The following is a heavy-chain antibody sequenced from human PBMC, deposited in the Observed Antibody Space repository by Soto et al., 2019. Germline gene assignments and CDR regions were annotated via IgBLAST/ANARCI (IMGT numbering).Heavy chain of an antibody. J-gene: IGHJ6*02. Sequence: ASVKVSFKASGYIFTDYYMHWVRQAPGQELGWMGRINPNSGGTKYAQKFQGRVTMTRDTSISTAYTELSSLRSQDMATYYCARDLGTIFGLVIMSGLPYGMDVCGQGTTFTVSS. CDR3: ARDLGTIFGLVIMSGLPYGMDV. CDR2: INPNSGGT. CDR1: GYIFTDYY. D-gene: IGHD3-3*01. V-gene: IGHV1-2*06.